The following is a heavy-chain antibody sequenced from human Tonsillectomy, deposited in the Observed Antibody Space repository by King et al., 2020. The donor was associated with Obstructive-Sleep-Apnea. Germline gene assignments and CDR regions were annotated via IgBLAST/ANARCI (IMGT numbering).Heavy chain of an antibody. CDR3: ARDQKLVGGNYYYGMDV. Sequence: VQLVESGGGLVKPGGSLRLSCAASGFTFSSYSMNWVRQAPGKGLEWVSSISSSSTYIYYADSVKGRFTISRDNAKNSLYLQMNSLRAEDTAVYYCARDQKLVGGNYYYGMDVWGQGTTVTVSS. CDR2: ISSSSTYI. J-gene: IGHJ6*02. CDR1: GFTFSSYS. D-gene: IGHD6-13*01. V-gene: IGHV3-21*01.